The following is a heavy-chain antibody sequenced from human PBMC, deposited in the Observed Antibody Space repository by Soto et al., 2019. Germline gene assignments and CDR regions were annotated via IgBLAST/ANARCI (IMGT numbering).Heavy chain of an antibody. V-gene: IGHV1-18*01. Sequence: QIQLVQSGAEVKKPGASVKVSCKASGYNFFDYGVSCVRQAPGQGLEWMGWVSPKSGNTDFARKVQGRVTMTADTSTNTAYLELRGLRSDDTAVYYCARGRTVSSIGPLLVWGQGTLVSVSS. CDR2: VSPKSGNT. J-gene: IGHJ1*01. CDR1: GYNFFDYG. CDR3: ARGRTVSSIGPLLV. D-gene: IGHD1-1*01.